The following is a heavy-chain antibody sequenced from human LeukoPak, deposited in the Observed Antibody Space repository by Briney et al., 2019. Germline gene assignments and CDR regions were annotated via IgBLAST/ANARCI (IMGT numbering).Heavy chain of an antibody. D-gene: IGHD2-15*01. CDR1: GFTFSSYS. V-gene: IGHV3-48*01. Sequence: GGSLSLSCAASGFTFSSYSMNWVRQAPGKGLEWVSYISSSSSTIYYADSVKGRFTISRDNAKNSLYLQMNSLRAEDTAVYYCARDVVAATANYFDYRGQGNLVTVSS. J-gene: IGHJ4*02. CDR2: ISSSSSTI. CDR3: ARDVVAATANYFDY.